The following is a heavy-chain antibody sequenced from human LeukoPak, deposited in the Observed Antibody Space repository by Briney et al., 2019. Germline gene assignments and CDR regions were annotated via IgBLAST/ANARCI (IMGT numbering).Heavy chain of an antibody. CDR2: ISYDGSNK. CDR3: ARDGWKAGFDY. J-gene: IGHJ4*02. Sequence: GRSLRLSCAASGFTFSSYAMHWVRQAPGKGLEWVAVISYDGSNKYYADSVKGRFTISRDNSKNTLYLQMNSLRAEDTAVYYCARDGWKAGFDYWGQGTLVTVSS. D-gene: IGHD1-1*01. CDR1: GFTFSSYA. V-gene: IGHV3-30-3*01.